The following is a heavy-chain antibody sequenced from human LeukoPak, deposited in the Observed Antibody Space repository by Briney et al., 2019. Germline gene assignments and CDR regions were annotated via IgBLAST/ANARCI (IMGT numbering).Heavy chain of an antibody. CDR3: AREPSGSGGYDY. CDR1: GFTFSGYY. CDR2: ISPNSGGT. Sequence: ASVKVSCKASGFTFSGYYMHWVRQAPGQGLEWMAWISPNSGGTNYVQKFQGRVTVTRDTSISTDYMEISGLTSDDTALYYCAREPSGSGGYDYWGQGTLVTVSS. V-gene: IGHV1-2*02. D-gene: IGHD3-10*01. J-gene: IGHJ4*02.